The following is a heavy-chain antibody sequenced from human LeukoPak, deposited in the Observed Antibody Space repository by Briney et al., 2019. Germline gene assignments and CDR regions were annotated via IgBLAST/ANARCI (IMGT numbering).Heavy chain of an antibody. J-gene: IGHJ6*02. CDR3: ATYQGYYYGMDV. V-gene: IGHV4-61*02. D-gene: IGHD3-16*01. CDR1: GGSISSGSYY. Sequence: SETLSLTCTVSGGSISSGSYYWSWIRQPAGKGLEWIGRIYTSGSTYYNPSLKSRVTISVDTSKNQFSLKLSSVTAADTAVYYCATYQGYYYGMDVWGQGTTVTVSS. CDR2: IYTSGST.